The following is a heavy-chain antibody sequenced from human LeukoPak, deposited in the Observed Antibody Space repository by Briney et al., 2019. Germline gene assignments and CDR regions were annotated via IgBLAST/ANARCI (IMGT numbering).Heavy chain of an antibody. V-gene: IGHV1-8*03. CDR1: GYTFTSYD. CDR3: ARAVYGSGSYRDY. J-gene: IGHJ4*02. Sequence: ASVKVSCKASGYTFTSYDINWVRQATGQGLEWMGWMNPNSGNTGYAQKFQGRVTITRNTSISTAYMELSSLRSEDTAVYYCARAVYGSGSYRDYWGQGTLVTVSS. CDR2: MNPNSGNT. D-gene: IGHD3-10*01.